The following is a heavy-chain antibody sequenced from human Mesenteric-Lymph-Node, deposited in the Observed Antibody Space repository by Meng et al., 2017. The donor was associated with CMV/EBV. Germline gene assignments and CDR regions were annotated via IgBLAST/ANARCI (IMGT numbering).Heavy chain of an antibody. Sequence: YYMHWVRQAPGQGLEWMGRINPNRGGTNYAQKFQGGVTMTRDTSISTAYMELSRLRSDDTAVYYCAREYYYGSGSYYKGGDLYYFDYWGQGTLVTVSS. J-gene: IGHJ4*02. CDR1: YY. D-gene: IGHD3-10*01. V-gene: IGHV1-2*06. CDR3: AREYYYGSGSYYKGGDLYYFDY. CDR2: INPNRGGT.